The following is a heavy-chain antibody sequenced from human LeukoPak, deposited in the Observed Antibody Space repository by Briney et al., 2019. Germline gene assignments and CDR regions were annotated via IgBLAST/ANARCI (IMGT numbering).Heavy chain of an antibody. D-gene: IGHD3-16*01. CDR1: GFTFSSYV. V-gene: IGHV3-23*01. J-gene: IGHJ4*02. CDR3: AKGRWGDY. CDR2: IIGSGVST. Sequence: GGSLRLSCAASGFTFSSYVMIWVRQAPGKGLEWVSGIIGSGVSTDYADSVKGRFTISRDNSKNTLYLQMNSLRAEDTAAYYCAKGRWGDYWGQGTLVTVSS.